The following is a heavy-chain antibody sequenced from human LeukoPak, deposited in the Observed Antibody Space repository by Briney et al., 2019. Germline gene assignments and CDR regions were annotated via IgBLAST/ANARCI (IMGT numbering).Heavy chain of an antibody. D-gene: IGHD6-13*01. Sequence: GGSLRLSCAASGFTVSSNYMSWVRQAPGKGLEWVSIYSGGSTYYADSVKGRFTISRDNSKNTLYLQMNSPRADDTAVYYCARLYPRLPAAGNWGQGTLVTVSS. J-gene: IGHJ4*02. CDR2: IYSGGST. CDR3: ARLYPRLPAAGN. CDR1: GFTVSSNY. V-gene: IGHV3-66*04.